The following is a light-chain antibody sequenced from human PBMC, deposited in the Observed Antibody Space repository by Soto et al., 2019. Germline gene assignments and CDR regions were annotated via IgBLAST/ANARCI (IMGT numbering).Light chain of an antibody. CDR1: QSVSSN. V-gene: IGKV3-15*01. CDR2: GAS. CDR3: QQYNNWPPDRT. J-gene: IGKJ1*01. Sequence: EIVMTQSPATLSVSPVERATLSCRASQSVSSNLAWYQQKPGQAPRLLIYGASTRATGIPARFSGSGSGTEFTLTISSLQSEDFAIYFCQQYNNWPPDRTFGQGTKVEIK.